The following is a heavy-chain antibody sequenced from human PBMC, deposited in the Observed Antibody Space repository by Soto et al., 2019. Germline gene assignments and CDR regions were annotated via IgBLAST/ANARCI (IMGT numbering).Heavy chain of an antibody. D-gene: IGHD2-15*01. CDR2: INHSGST. Sequence: QVQLQQWGAGLLKPSETMFLTCAVYGGSFSGYYWSWIRQPPGKGLEWIGEINHSGSTNYNPSLKSRVTISVDTSKSQSALKLSSVTAADTAVYYGARNTLGSADYWGQGTLVTVSS. J-gene: IGHJ4*02. CDR3: ARNTLGSADY. V-gene: IGHV4-34*01. CDR1: GGSFSGYY.